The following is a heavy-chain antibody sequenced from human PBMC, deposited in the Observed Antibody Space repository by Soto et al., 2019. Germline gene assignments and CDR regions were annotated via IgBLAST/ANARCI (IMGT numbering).Heavy chain of an antibody. V-gene: IGHV1-46*01. CDR1: GYTFTSYY. CDR2: INPSGGST. D-gene: IGHD3-9*01. Sequence: GASVKVSCKASGYTFTSYYMHWVRQAPGQGLEWMGIINPSGGSTSYAQKFQGRVTMTRDTSTSTVYMELSSLRSEDTAVYYCARVRTIGLEMAQYGPWVMDVWGQGTTVTVSS. J-gene: IGHJ6*02. CDR3: ARVRTIGLEMAQYGPWVMDV.